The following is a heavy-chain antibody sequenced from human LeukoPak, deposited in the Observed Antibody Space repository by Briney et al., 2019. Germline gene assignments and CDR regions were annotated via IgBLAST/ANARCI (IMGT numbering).Heavy chain of an antibody. CDR1: GGSISSGDYY. J-gene: IGHJ4*02. CDR3: ARIAVAGLYYFDY. V-gene: IGHV4-30-4*01. CDR2: IYYSGST. D-gene: IGHD6-19*01. Sequence: SQTLSLTCTVSGGSISSGDYYWSWIRQPPGKGLEWIGYIYYSGSTYYNPSLKSRVTISVDTSKNQFSLKLSSVTAADTAVYYCARIAVAGLYYFDYWGQGTLVTVSS.